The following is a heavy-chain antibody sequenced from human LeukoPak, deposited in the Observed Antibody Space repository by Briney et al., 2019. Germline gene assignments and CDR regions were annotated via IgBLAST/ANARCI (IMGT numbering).Heavy chain of an antibody. CDR1: GFTVSSNY. V-gene: IGHV3-53*01. D-gene: IGHD5-24*01. Sequence: PGGSLRLSCAASGFTVSSNYMSWVRQAPGKGLEWVSVIYSGGSTYYADSVKGRFTISRDNSKNTLYLQMNSLRAEDTAVYYCARVATIEWYYFDYWGQGTLATVSS. CDR3: ARVATIEWYYFDY. CDR2: IYSGGST. J-gene: IGHJ4*02.